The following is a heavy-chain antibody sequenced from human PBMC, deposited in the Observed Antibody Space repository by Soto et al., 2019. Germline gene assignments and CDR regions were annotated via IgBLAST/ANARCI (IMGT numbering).Heavy chain of an antibody. V-gene: IGHV4-59*01. Sequence: PSETLSLTCTVSGGSISSYYWSWIRQPPGKGLEWIGYIYYSGSTNYNPSLKSRVTISVDTSKNQFSLKLSSVTAADTAVYYCASAIYSSSWYSGVYWGQGTLVTVSS. CDR1: GGSISSYY. CDR2: IYYSGST. CDR3: ASAIYSSSWYSGVY. J-gene: IGHJ4*02. D-gene: IGHD6-13*01.